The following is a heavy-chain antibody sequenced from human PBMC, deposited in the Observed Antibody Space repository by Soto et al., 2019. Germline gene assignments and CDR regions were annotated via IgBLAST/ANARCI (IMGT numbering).Heavy chain of an antibody. CDR3: AKDFDYDLPDL. Sequence: QVQLVESGGGVVQPGRSLRLSCAASGFTFSSYGMHWVRQAPGKGLEWVAVISYDGSNKYYADSVKGRFTISRDNSKNTLYLQMNSLRAEDTAVYYCAKDFDYDLPDLWGRGTLVTVSS. D-gene: IGHD3-9*01. CDR2: ISYDGSNK. CDR1: GFTFSSYG. V-gene: IGHV3-30*18. J-gene: IGHJ2*01.